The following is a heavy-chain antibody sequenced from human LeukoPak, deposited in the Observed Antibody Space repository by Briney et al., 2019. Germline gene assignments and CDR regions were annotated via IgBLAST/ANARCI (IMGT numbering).Heavy chain of an antibody. J-gene: IGHJ6*02. CDR2: ISYDESDK. CDR3: AKGVVAATNAAYYGMDV. D-gene: IGHD2-15*01. Sequence: GGSLRLSCAASGFTFSNYGMHWVRQAPGKGLEWVAVISYDESDKYYADSVKGRLTISRDNSKNTLYLQMNSLRPEGTAVYYCAKGVVAATNAAYYGMDVWGQGTTVTVSS. V-gene: IGHV3-30*18. CDR1: GFTFSNYG.